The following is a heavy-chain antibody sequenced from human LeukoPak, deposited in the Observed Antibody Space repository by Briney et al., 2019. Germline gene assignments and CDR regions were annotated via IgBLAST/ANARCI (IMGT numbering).Heavy chain of an antibody. V-gene: IGHV3-21*01. J-gene: IGHJ4*02. D-gene: IGHD6-19*01. CDR2: ISSSSSYI. Sequence: GGSLRLSCVGSGFIFRDSTMNWVRQAPGKGLEWVSSISSSSSYIYYADSVKGRFTISRDNAKNSLYLQMNSLRAEDTAVYYCASGIAVAGDYWGQGTLVTVSS. CDR1: GFIFRDST. CDR3: ASGIAVAGDY.